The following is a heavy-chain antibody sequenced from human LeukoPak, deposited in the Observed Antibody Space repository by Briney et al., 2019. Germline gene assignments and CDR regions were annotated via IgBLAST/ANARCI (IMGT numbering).Heavy chain of an antibody. J-gene: IGHJ6*02. CDR1: GYTFTSYG. V-gene: IGHV7-4-1*02. D-gene: IGHD6-19*01. CDR2: INTNTGNP. CDR3: ARTTVAGYYYYYGMDV. Sequence: GASVKVSCKASGYTFTSYGISWVRQAPGQGLEWMGWINTNTGNPTYAQGFTGRFVFSLDTSVSTAYLQISSLKAEDTAVYYCARTTVAGYYYYYGMDVWGQGTTVTVSS.